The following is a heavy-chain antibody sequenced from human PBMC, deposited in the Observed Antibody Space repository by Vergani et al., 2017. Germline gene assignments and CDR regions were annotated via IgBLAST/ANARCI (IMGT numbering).Heavy chain of an antibody. D-gene: IGHD3-10*01. CDR2: IYPGDSDT. CDR1: GYSFTSYW. V-gene: IGHV5-51*01. Sequence: EVQLVQSGAEVKKPGESLKISCKGSGYSFTSYWIGWVRQMPGNGLGWMGIIYPGDSDTRYSPSFQGQVTISADKSISTAYLQWSSLKASDTAMYYCASLSQNTMVRGVIEWFGDYWGQGTLVTVSS. CDR3: ASLSQNTMVRGVIEWFGDY. J-gene: IGHJ4*02.